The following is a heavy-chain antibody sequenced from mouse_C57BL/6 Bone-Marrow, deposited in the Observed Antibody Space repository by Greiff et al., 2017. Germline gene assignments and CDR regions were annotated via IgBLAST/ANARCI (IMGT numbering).Heavy chain of an antibody. D-gene: IGHD1-1*01. CDR2: IYPRSGNT. V-gene: IGHV1-81*01. CDR1: GYTFTSYG. J-gene: IGHJ3*01. CDR3: ARGTTVVAEGFAY. Sequence: VKLVESGAELARPGASVKLSCKASGYTFTSYGISWVKQRTGQGLEWIGEIYPRSGNTYYNEKFKGKATLTADKSSSTAYMELRSLTSEDSAVYFCARGTTVVAEGFAYWGQGTLVTVSA.